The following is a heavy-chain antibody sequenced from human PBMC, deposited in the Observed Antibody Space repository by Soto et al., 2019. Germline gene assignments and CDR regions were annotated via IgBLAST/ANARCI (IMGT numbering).Heavy chain of an antibody. CDR1: GYTFTSCC. CDR2: ISAYNGNT. CDR3: ARDLSILGYCSGGSCYPGY. Sequence: GASVKVSCKASGYTFTSCCISWVRQAPGQGLEWMGWISAYNGNTNYAQKLQGRVTMTTDTSTSTAYMELRSLRSDDTAVYYCARDLSILGYCSGGSCYPGYWGRGTLVTVSS. J-gene: IGHJ4*02. D-gene: IGHD2-15*01. V-gene: IGHV1-18*01.